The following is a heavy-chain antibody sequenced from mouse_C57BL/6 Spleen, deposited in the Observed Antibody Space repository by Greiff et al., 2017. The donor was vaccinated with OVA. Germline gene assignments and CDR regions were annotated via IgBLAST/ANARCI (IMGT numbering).Heavy chain of an antibody. CDR3: TRVNDYDDYFDY. J-gene: IGHJ2*01. Sequence: EVQLVESGEGLVKPGGSLKLSCAASGFTFSSYAMSWVRQTPEKRLEWVAYISSGGDYIYYADTVKGRFTISRDNARNTLYLQMSSLKSEDTAMYYCTRVNDYDDYFDYWGQGTTLTVSS. CDR1: GFTFSSYA. D-gene: IGHD2-4*01. V-gene: IGHV5-9-1*02. CDR2: ISSGGDYI.